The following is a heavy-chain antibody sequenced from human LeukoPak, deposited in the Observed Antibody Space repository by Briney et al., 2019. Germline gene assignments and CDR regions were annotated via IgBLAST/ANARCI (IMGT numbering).Heavy chain of an antibody. CDR1: GGSFSGYY. J-gene: IGHJ6*03. CDR2: INHSGST. D-gene: IGHD2-2*01. V-gene: IGHV4-34*01. CDR3: ARRAISFPNYYYYMDV. Sequence: SETLSLTCAVYGGSFSGYYWSWIRQPPGKGLEWIGEINHSGSTNYNPSLKSRVTISVDTSKNQFSLKLSSVTAADTAVYYCARRAISFPNYYYYMDVWGKGTTVTVSS.